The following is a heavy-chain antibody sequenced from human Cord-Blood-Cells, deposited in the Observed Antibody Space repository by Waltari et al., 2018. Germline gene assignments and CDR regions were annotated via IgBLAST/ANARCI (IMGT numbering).Heavy chain of an antibody. D-gene: IGHD3-3*01. CDR1: GGSLRTTSYY. CDR3: ASRLGSGYDY. V-gene: IGHV4-39*01. J-gene: IGHJ4*02. Sequence: QLQLQESGPGLLKPSEAMSLTCTVSGGSLRTTSYYRGWLRQPPGKGLEWIGCIYYSGSTYYNPSLKSRVTISVYTSKNQFSLKLSSVTAADTVVYYCASRLGSGYDYWGQGTLVTVSS. CDR2: IYYSGST.